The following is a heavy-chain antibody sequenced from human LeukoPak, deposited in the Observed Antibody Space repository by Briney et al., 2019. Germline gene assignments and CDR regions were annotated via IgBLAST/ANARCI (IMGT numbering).Heavy chain of an antibody. D-gene: IGHD2-2*01. CDR1: GFTFGDYG. V-gene: IGHV4-34*01. CDR2: INHSGST. J-gene: IGHJ4*02. Sequence: PGGSLRLSCAASGFTFGDYGMSWVRQAPGKGLEWIGEINHSGSTNYNPSLKSRVTISVDTSKNQFSLKLSSVTAADTAVYYCARLYQLPYSTATYYFDYWGQGTLVTVSS. CDR3: ARLYQLPYSTATYYFDY.